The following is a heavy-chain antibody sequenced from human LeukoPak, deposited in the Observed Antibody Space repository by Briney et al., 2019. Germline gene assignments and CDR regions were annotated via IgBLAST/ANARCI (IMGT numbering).Heavy chain of an antibody. Sequence: ASVKVSCKASGCTFTGYYMHWVRQAPGQGLEWMGWINPNSGGTNYAQKFQGRVTMTRDTSISTAYMELSRLRSDDTAVYYCARDWVLDDYGDYLEFDYWGQGTLVTVSS. J-gene: IGHJ4*02. CDR2: INPNSGGT. D-gene: IGHD4-17*01. V-gene: IGHV1-2*02. CDR3: ARDWVLDDYGDYLEFDY. CDR1: GCTFTGYY.